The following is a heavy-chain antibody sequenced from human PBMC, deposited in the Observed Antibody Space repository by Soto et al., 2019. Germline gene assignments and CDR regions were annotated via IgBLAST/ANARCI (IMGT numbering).Heavy chain of an antibody. V-gene: IGHV3-30*03. Sequence: PVGSMRLSCAAAGCTFSSYGMRWVRQAPGKGLEWVAVISYDGSNKYYADSVKGRFTISRDNSKNTLYLQMNSLRAEDTAVYYCAREERSSSLGYYYYYGMDLWGQGNTVPVS. D-gene: IGHD6-6*01. J-gene: IGHJ6*02. CDR1: GCTFSSYG. CDR3: AREERSSSLGYYYYYGMDL. CDR2: ISYDGSNK.